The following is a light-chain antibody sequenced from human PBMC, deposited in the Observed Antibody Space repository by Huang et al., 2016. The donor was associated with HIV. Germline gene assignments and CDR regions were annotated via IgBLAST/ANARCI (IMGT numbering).Light chain of an antibody. CDR2: GAS. CDR1: QSVSSSY. CDR3: QQYGSPLT. J-gene: IGKJ4*01. V-gene: IGKV3-20*01. Sequence: EIVLTQSTGTLSLSPGERATLSYRASQSVSSSYLAWYQQKPGQAPRLLIYGASSRATVIPDSFSGSGSGTDFTLTISRLEPEDFAVYYCQQYGSPLTFGGGTKVEIK.